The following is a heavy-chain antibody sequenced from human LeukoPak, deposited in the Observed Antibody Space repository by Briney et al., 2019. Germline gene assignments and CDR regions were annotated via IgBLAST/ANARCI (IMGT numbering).Heavy chain of an antibody. CDR1: GYTFTSYG. CDR2: ISAYNGNT. Sequence: GASVKVSCKASGYTFTSYGISWVRQAPGQGLEWMRWISAYNGNTNYAQKLQGRVTMTTDTSTSTAYMELRSLRSDDTAVYYCARDPLGGSGWPSGYWGQGTLVTVSS. V-gene: IGHV1-18*04. CDR3: ARDPLGGSGWPSGY. D-gene: IGHD6-19*01. J-gene: IGHJ4*02.